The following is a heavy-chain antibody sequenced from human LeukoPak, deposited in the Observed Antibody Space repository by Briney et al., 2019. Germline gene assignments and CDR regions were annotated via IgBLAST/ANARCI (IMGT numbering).Heavy chain of an antibody. CDR2: IIPISGTT. Sequence: SVKVSCKTSGGTFTSHAITWVRQAPGQGLEWMGKIIPISGTTNYAQKFQGRVTFTADESTSTAYMELSSLRSEDTALYYCARKLRLGGNWFDPWGQGTLVTVSS. D-gene: IGHD1-26*01. V-gene: IGHV1-69*13. CDR1: GGTFTSHA. J-gene: IGHJ5*02. CDR3: ARKLRLGGNWFDP.